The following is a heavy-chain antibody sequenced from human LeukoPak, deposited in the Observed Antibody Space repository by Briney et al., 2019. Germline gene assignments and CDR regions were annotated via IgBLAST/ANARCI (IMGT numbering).Heavy chain of an antibody. CDR2: IIPILGIA. Sequence: SVKVSCKASGGTFSSYAISWVRQAPGQGLEWMGRIIPILGIANYAQKFQGRVTITADKSTSTAYMELSSLRSEDTAVYYCASSQGGNWFDPWGQGTLVTVSS. D-gene: IGHD3-16*01. CDR1: GGTFSSYA. J-gene: IGHJ5*02. V-gene: IGHV1-69*04. CDR3: ASSQGGNWFDP.